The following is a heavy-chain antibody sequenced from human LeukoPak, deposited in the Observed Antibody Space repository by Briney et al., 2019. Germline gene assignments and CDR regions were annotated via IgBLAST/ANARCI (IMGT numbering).Heavy chain of an antibody. V-gene: IGHV3-53*01. J-gene: IGHJ4*02. CDR2: IYSAGTT. CDR3: AKVQTYYYGSGSYLDY. CDR1: GFTVSRNY. Sequence: GGSLRLSCAASGFTVSRNYYINWVRQAPGKGLEWVSVIYSAGTTYYADSVKGRFTISRDNSKNTLYLQMNSLRAEDTAVYYCAKVQTYYYGSGSYLDYWGQGTLVTVSS. D-gene: IGHD3-10*01.